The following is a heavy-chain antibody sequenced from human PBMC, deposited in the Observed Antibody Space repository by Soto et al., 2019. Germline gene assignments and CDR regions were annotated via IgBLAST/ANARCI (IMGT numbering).Heavy chain of an antibody. CDR3: ARFGRYCSGGSCYYYGMDV. CDR2: INHSGST. Sequence: PSEMLSLTCAVCGGSFSGYYWSWIRQPPGKGLEWIGEINHSGSTNYNPSLKSRVTISVDTSKNQFSLKLSSVTAADTAVYYCARFGRYCSGGSCYYYGMDVWGQGTAVTVSS. J-gene: IGHJ6*02. V-gene: IGHV4-34*01. CDR1: GGSFSGYY. D-gene: IGHD2-15*01.